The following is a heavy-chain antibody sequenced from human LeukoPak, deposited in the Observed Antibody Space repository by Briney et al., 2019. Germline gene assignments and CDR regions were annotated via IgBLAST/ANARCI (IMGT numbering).Heavy chain of an antibody. CDR3: ARDSSGWATVFDY. Sequence: PSETLSLTCTVSGGSISSYYWSWIRQPPGKGLEWIGYIYYSGSTNYNPSLKSRVTISVDTSKNQLSLKLSSVTAADTAVYYCARDSSGWATVFDYWGQGTLVTVSS. CDR1: GGSISSYY. D-gene: IGHD6-19*01. V-gene: IGHV4-59*01. CDR2: IYYSGST. J-gene: IGHJ4*02.